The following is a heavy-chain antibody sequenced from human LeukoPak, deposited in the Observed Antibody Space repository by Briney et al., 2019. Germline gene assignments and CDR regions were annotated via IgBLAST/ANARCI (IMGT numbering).Heavy chain of an antibody. CDR1: GFRFNNAW. Sequence: PGGSLRLSCAASGFRFNNAWMNWVRQAPGKGLEWIGHIKTKTDGGTTDYAAPVKGRFTISRDDSKYTLYLQVNSLKSEDTAVYYCTTDRLDNSGWSRGFDYWGQGTLVTVSS. J-gene: IGHJ4*02. CDR3: TTDRLDNSGWSRGFDY. V-gene: IGHV3-15*01. CDR2: IKTKTDGGTT. D-gene: IGHD6-19*01.